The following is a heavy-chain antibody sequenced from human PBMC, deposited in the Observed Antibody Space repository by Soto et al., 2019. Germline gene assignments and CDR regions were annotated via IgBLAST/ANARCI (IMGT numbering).Heavy chain of an antibody. CDR2: IYHSWST. Sequence: QLQLQESGSGLVKPSQTLSLTCAVSGGSISSGGYSWRWIRQPPGKGLEWFGYIYHSWSTHYTPSLKCRFTMTVERTKSKFSLELSSVSAGETAVYYCARVPAPWGQGTLVTVSS. CDR3: ARVPAP. CDR1: GGSISSGGYS. J-gene: IGHJ5*02. V-gene: IGHV4-30-2*01.